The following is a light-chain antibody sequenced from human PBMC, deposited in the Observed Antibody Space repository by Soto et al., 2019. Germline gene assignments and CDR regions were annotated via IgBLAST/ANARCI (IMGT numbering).Light chain of an antibody. CDR3: QQYINYPLT. V-gene: IGKV1-5*01. Sequence: DIQMTQSPSTLSASVGDRVTITCRASQSISIWLAWYQHKPGKAPKLLIYNAFTSESGVPSRFSGSGSGTEFTLTISRLQHDDFATYYCQQYINYPLTFGGGTNVEI. CDR2: NAF. J-gene: IGKJ4*01. CDR1: QSISIW.